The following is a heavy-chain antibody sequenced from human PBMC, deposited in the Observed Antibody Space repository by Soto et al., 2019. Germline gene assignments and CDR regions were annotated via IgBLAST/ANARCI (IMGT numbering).Heavy chain of an antibody. Sequence: GGSLRLSCAASGFTFSSYSMNWVRQAPGKGLEWVSSISSSSSYIYYADSVKGRFTISRDNAKNSLYLQMNSLRAEDTAVYYCASLEYCTNGVCYIVDYWGQGTLVTVSS. CDR3: ASLEYCTNGVCYIVDY. D-gene: IGHD2-8*01. CDR2: ISSSSSYI. J-gene: IGHJ4*02. CDR1: GFTFSSYS. V-gene: IGHV3-21*01.